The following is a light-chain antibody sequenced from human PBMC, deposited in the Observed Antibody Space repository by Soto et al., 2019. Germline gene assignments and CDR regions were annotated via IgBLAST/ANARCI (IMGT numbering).Light chain of an antibody. J-gene: IGLJ1*01. CDR1: SSDVGSYNL. Sequence: QSALTQPASVSGSPGQSITISCTGTSSDVGSYNLVSWYQQHPGKAPKLMIYEGSKRPSGVSNRFSGSKSGNTASLTISGLQAEDEADYYCCSYAGSSTVFGTGTKLTFL. CDR2: EGS. CDR3: CSYAGSSTV. V-gene: IGLV2-23*01.